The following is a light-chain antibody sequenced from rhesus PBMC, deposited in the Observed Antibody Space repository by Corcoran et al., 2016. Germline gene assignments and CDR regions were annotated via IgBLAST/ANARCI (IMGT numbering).Light chain of an antibody. J-gene: IGKJ2*01. V-gene: IGKV1-33*02. CDR3: QQHTSYPFG. Sequence: DIQMTQSPSSLSASAGDRVTITCQASQGISSWLAWYQQKPGKAPKLLIYAASSLQSGVPSRFSGIGSGTDFTLAISSLQPDGFATYYCQQHTSYPFGFGQGTKVKIK. CDR1: QGISSW. CDR2: AAS.